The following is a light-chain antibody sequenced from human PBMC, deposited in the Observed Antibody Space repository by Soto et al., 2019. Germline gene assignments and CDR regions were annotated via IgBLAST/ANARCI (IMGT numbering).Light chain of an antibody. CDR3: QQYGSSHT. J-gene: IGKJ5*01. CDR1: QSLTNRY. V-gene: IGKV3-20*01. Sequence: DSGFPQSPRTLSLFPGERATLACMAIQSLTNRYLAWYQQKPGQAPRLLIYGESSRATGIPDRFSGSGSGTDFTLTISRLEPEDFAMYYCQQYGSSHTFGQGTRLEIK. CDR2: GES.